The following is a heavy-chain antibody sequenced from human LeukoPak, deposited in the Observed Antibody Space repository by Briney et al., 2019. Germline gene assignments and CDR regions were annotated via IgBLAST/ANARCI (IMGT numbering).Heavy chain of an antibody. CDR1: GFTFSSYG. Sequence: GGSLRLSCAASGFTFSSYGMSWVRQAPGKGLEWVSAVSGSGGSTYYADSVKGRFTISRDNSKNTLYLQMNSLRAEDTAVYYCAKDPFIAVAGPEGVSYFDYWGQGTLVTVSS. CDR2: VSGSGGST. CDR3: AKDPFIAVAGPEGVSYFDY. D-gene: IGHD6-19*01. V-gene: IGHV3-23*01. J-gene: IGHJ4*02.